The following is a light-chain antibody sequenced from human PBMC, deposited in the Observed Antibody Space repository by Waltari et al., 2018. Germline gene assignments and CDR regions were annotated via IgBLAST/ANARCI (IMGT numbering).Light chain of an antibody. CDR2: DVT. CDR1: STAVGGHNL. CDR3: GSYTSGSTLYV. J-gene: IGLJ1*01. V-gene: IGLV2-14*03. Sequence: QVVLTHPAAVSGSPAQSITISCTGTSTAVGGHNLLSWYRQHPGKAPELMIYDVTNRPSGVSNRFSGSKSGNTASLTISGLQAEDEADYYCGSYTSGSTLYVFGTGTKVTVL.